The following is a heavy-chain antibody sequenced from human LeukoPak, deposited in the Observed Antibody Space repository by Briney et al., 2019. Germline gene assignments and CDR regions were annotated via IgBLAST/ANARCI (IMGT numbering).Heavy chain of an antibody. J-gene: IGHJ6*03. D-gene: IGHD2-15*01. V-gene: IGHV4-31*03. Sequence: PSETLSLTCTVSVGSIGVGGYYCSWIRQHPGEGLEWIGYIYYSGRTYYNPSLKSRVTISVDTSKNQFSLKLSSVTAADTAVYYCARDRKGYSSGTGRRDCYYYYMDVWGKGTTVTVSS. CDR2: IYYSGRT. CDR3: ARDRKGYSSGTGRRDCYYYYMDV. CDR1: VGSIGVGGYY.